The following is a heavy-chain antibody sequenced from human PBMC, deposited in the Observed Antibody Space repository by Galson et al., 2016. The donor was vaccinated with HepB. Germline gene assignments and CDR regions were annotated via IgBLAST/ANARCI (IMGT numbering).Heavy chain of an antibody. CDR1: GITFSSYW. CDR3: ARGRGSGSYSSFDY. Sequence: SLRLSCAASGITFSSYWMNWVRQAPGKGLEWVANIKQDGSEKYYVDSVKGRFTISRDNAKNSLYLQMNSLRAEDTAVYYCARGRGSGSYSSFDYWGQGTLVTVSP. V-gene: IGHV3-7*01. CDR2: IKQDGSEK. D-gene: IGHD3-10*01. J-gene: IGHJ4*02.